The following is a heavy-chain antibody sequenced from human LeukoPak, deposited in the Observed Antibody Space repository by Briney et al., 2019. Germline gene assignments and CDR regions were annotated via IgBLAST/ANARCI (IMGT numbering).Heavy chain of an antibody. CDR2: IYYSGST. J-gene: IGHJ4*02. CDR3: ASTTPATAKTFDY. D-gene: IGHD2-21*02. Sequence: PSETLSLTGAVSGYSISSGYYWRWIRQPPGKGLEWIGYIYYSGSTNYNPSLKSRVTISVDTSKNQFSLKLSSVTAADTAVYYCASTTPATAKTFDYWGQGTLVTVSS. V-gene: IGHV4-61*01. CDR1: GYSISSGYY.